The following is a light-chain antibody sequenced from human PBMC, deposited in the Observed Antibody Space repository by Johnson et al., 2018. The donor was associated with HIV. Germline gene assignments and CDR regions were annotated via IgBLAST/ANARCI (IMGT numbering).Light chain of an antibody. CDR1: NSNIGNNY. CDR3: GTWDGSLNALYV. V-gene: IGLV1-51*02. CDR2: ENN. Sequence: QSVLTQSPSVSAAPGQKVTISCSGSNSNIGNNYVSWYQQLPGTAPKLLIYENNKRPSGIPARFSGSKSGTSATLGITGLQTGDEADYYCGTWDGSLNALYVFGTGTKVTVL. J-gene: IGLJ1*01.